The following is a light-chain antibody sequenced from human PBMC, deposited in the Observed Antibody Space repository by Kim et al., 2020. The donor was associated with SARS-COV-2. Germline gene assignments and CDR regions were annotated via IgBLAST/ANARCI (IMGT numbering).Light chain of an antibody. Sequence: EIVLTQSPATLSLSPGERATLSCRASQSVSSYLAWYQQKPGQAPRLLIYDASNRATGIPARFSGSGSGTDFTLTISSLEPEDFAVYYCQGRSNWPPGLTFGGGTKVDFK. CDR2: DAS. J-gene: IGKJ4*01. CDR3: QGRSNWPPGLT. V-gene: IGKV3-11*01. CDR1: QSVSSY.